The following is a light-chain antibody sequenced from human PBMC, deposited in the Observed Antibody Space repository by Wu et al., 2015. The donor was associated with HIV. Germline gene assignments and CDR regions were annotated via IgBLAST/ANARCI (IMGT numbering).Light chain of an antibody. CDR2: AAS. CDR1: QSISSTY. CDR3: QQYGSSPVYS. J-gene: IGKJ2*03. V-gene: IGKV3-20*01. Sequence: EIVLTQSPGTLSLSPGERATLSCRASQSISSTYLAWYQQKPGQAPRLLIYAASTRATGIPDRFSGSGSGADFTLTISRLEPEDFAVYYCQQYGSSPVYSFGQGTKLEIK.